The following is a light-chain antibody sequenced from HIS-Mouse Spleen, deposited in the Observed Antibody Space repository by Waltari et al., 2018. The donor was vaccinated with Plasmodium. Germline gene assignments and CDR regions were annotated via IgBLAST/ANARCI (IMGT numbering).Light chain of an antibody. CDR3: QQYNNWSFT. J-gene: IGKJ3*01. CDR1: QSVSSN. CDR2: GAS. Sequence: EIVMTQSPATLSVSPGERAPLSCRASQSVSSNLAWYQQKPGQAPRLLIYGASTRATGIPARFSGSGSGTEFTLTISSLQSEDFAVYDCQQYNNWSFTFGPGTKVDIK. V-gene: IGKV3-15*01.